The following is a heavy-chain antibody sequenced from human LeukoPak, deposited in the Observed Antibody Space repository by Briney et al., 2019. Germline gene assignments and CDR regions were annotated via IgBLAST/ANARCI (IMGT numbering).Heavy chain of an antibody. D-gene: IGHD2-21*02. CDR3: ASGERVVTAIPGYYFDY. V-gene: IGHV1-2*02. CDR1: GYTFTGYY. CDR2: INPNSGGT. J-gene: IGHJ4*02. Sequence: GASVTVSCKASGYTFTGYYMHWVRQAPGQGLEWMGWINPNSGGTNYAQKFQGRVTMTRDTSISTVCMEVSRLRSDDTAVYYCASGERVVTAIPGYYFDYWGQGTLVTVSS.